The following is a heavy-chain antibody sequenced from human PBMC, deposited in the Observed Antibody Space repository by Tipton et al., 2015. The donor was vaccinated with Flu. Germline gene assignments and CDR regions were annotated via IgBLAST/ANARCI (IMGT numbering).Heavy chain of an antibody. CDR3: ARGGSRGDY. D-gene: IGHD3-10*01. Sequence: CAASGFTFSTYWMSWVRQAPGKGPEWVANINQDGSQTYYVDSVKGRFTISRDNGKNSLYLQMNSLRAEDTAVYYCARGGSRGDYWGQGTLVTVSS. CDR2: INQDGSQT. J-gene: IGHJ4*02. CDR1: GFTFSTYW. V-gene: IGHV3-7*01.